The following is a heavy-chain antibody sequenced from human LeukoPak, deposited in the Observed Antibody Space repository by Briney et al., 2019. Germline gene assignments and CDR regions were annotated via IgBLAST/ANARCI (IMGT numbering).Heavy chain of an antibody. CDR1: GDTFTGYY. Sequence: ASVKVSCKXSGDTFTGYYIHWVRQAPGQGLEGMGRINPNSGGTNYAQNFQDRVTMTRDTSISTAYMELSRLRSDDTAVYYCSRGNVGAWYYMDVWGKGTTVTVSS. CDR2: INPNSGGT. J-gene: IGHJ6*03. D-gene: IGHD1-26*01. CDR3: SRGNVGAWYYMDV. V-gene: IGHV1-2*06.